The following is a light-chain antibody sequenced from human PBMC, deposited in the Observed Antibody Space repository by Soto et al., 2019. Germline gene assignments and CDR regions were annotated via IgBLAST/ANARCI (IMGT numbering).Light chain of an antibody. CDR1: QGINSR. V-gene: IGKV1-12*02. CDR2: DAS. CDR3: QQANSVPWT. Sequence: DLQMTQSPSSVSASIGDKVTITCRASQGINSRLAWYQQKPGIPPKLLISDASGLQSGVPSRFSGSGFGTDFSLTISSLQPEDFATYYCQQANSVPWTFGQGTKVEIK. J-gene: IGKJ1*01.